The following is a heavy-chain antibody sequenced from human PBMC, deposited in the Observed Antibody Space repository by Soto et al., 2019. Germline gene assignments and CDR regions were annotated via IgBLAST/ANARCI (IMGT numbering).Heavy chain of an antibody. CDR3: ARERFFDDYVGWFDP. V-gene: IGHV4-31*03. CDR2: IYYSGST. J-gene: IGHJ5*02. D-gene: IGHD3-16*01. CDR1: GGSISSGGYY. Sequence: QVQLQESGPGLVKPSQTLSLTCTVSGGSISSGGYYWSWIRQHPGKGLEWIGYIYYSGSTYYNPSLKSRVTISVDTSKNQCSLKLSSVTAADTAVYYCARERFFDDYVGWFDPWGQGTLVTVSS.